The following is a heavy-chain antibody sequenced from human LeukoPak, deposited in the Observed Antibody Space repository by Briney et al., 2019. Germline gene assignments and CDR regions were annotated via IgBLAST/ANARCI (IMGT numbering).Heavy chain of an antibody. Sequence: GAPVKVSCKASGGTFSSYAISWVRPAPGQGLEWMGGIIPIFGTANYAQKFQGRVTITADESTSTAYMELSSLRSEDTAVYYCARADSSGYYPFDYWGQGTLVTVSS. CDR2: IIPIFGTA. J-gene: IGHJ4*02. V-gene: IGHV1-69*13. CDR3: ARADSSGYYPFDY. D-gene: IGHD3-22*01. CDR1: GGTFSSYA.